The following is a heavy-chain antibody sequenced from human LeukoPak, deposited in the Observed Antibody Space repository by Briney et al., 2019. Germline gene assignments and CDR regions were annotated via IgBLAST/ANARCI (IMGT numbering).Heavy chain of an antibody. V-gene: IGHV4-34*01. CDR3: ARSAYDFWSGPIHYFDY. D-gene: IGHD3-3*01. J-gene: IGHJ4*02. CDR2: INHSGST. CDR1: GGSFSGYY. Sequence: PSETLSLTCAVYGGSFSGYYWSWIRQPPGKGLEWIGGINHSGSTNYNPSLKSRVTISVDTSKNQFSLKLSSVTAADTAVYYCARSAYDFWSGPIHYFDYWDQGTLVTVSS.